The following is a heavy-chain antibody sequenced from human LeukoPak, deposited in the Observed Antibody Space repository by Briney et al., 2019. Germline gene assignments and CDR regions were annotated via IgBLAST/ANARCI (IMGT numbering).Heavy chain of an antibody. J-gene: IGHJ4*02. CDR3: AKDERNWNYNLASQTYD. CDR2: ISGSGAST. D-gene: IGHD1-7*01. CDR1: GFSFSSYA. V-gene: IGHV3-23*01. Sequence: GGSLRLACAASGFSFSSYAMSWVRQAPGKGLEWVSSISGSGASTYYADSVKGRFTVSRDNSKSTLYLQMNSLRAEDTAVYYCAKDERNWNYNLASQTYDWGQGTLVTVSS.